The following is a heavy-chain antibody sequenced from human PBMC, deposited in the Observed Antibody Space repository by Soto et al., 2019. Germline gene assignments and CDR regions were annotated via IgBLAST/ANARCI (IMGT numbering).Heavy chain of an antibody. V-gene: IGHV4-59*01. D-gene: IGHD3-10*01. CDR2: IYYSGST. CDR1: GSDITTYY. J-gene: IGHJ5*02. Sequence: SETLSLTCAVSGSDITTYYWSWLRQSPGKGLEWIGYIYYSGSTNYNPSLKSRVTISVDTSKNQFSLKLSSVTAADTAVYYCARVRSSGRARFDPWGQGTLVTVSS. CDR3: ARVRSSGRARFDP.